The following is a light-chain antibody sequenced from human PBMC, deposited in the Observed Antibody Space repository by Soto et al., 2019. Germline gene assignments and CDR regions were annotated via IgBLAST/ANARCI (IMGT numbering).Light chain of an antibody. CDR1: QTVASN. V-gene: IGKV3-15*01. CDR3: QQYHNWPPQYT. J-gene: IGKJ2*01. Sequence: EIVMTQSPATLSVSPGERATLSCRASQTVASNLAWYQQKPGQAPRLLIHGASTRATGVPVRFSGSGSGTELTLTISSLQSEDFAVYYCQQYHNWPPQYTFGQGTKLQIK. CDR2: GAS.